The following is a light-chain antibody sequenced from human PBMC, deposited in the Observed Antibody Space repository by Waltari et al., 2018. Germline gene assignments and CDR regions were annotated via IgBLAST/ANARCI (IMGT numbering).Light chain of an antibody. CDR3: QHYDNYPVA. CDR2: KSS. V-gene: IGKV1-5*03. J-gene: IGKJ2*01. Sequence: DIQMTQSPSTLSESVGDRVSITCRASQSISIWLALYQQRSGKAPKLLISKSSSLESGVPSRFSGSGSGTEFTLTITNLHPDDFATYYCQHYDNYPVAFGQGTKLEIK. CDR1: QSISIW.